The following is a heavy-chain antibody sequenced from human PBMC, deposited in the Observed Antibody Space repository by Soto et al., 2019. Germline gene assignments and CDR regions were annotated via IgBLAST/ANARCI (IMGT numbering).Heavy chain of an antibody. V-gene: IGHV3-30*18. CDR2: ISYDGSNK. D-gene: IGHD6-13*01. J-gene: IGHJ3*02. Sequence: QVQLVESGGGVVQPGRSLRLSCAASGFTFSSYGMHWVRQAPGKGLQWVAVISYDGSNKYYADSVKGRFTISRDNSKNTLYLQMNSLRAEDTAVYYCVKDGGYSSSWYGAFDIWGQGTMVTVSS. CDR3: VKDGGYSSSWYGAFDI. CDR1: GFTFSSYG.